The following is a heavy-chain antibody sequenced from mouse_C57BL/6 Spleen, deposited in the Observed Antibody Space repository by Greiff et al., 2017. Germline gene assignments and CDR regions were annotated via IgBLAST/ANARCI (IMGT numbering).Heavy chain of an antibody. Sequence: QVQLQQPGAELVKPGASVKLSCKASGYTFTSYWMQWVKQRPGQGLEWIGEIDPSDSYTNYNQKFKGKATLTVDTSSSTAYMQLSSLTSEDSAVYYCARRITTVVATCDDWGQGTTLTVSS. D-gene: IGHD1-1*01. CDR2: IDPSDSYT. J-gene: IGHJ2*01. CDR3: ARRITTVVATCDD. CDR1: GYTFTSYW. V-gene: IGHV1-50*01.